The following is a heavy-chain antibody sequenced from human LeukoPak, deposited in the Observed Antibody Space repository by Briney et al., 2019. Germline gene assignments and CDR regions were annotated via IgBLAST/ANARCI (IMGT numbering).Heavy chain of an antibody. V-gene: IGHV1-18*04. D-gene: IGHD3-9*01. CDR3: ARGWYYDILTGYSLNTGFDY. J-gene: IGHJ4*02. CDR1: GYTFTSYY. CDR2: ISAYNGNT. Sequence: PGASVRVSCKASGYTFTSYYMHWVRQAPGQGPEWMGWISAYNGNTNYAQKLQGRVTMTTDTSTSTAYMELRSLRSDDTAVYYRARGWYYDILTGYSLNTGFDYWGQGTLVTVSS.